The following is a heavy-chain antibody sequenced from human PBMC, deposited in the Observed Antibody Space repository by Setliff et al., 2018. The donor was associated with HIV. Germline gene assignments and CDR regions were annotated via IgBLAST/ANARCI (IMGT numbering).Heavy chain of an antibody. CDR1: GGSISGHY. J-gene: IGHJ6*03. Sequence: SETLSLTCTVSGGSISGHYWTWIRQPPGKELEWIGCIYSTGSTKYNPSLRSRATISVDTSKNQFSLKLTSVTAADTAVYYCARRTSPPSGTYSQYYMDVWGRGTTVTVSS. V-gene: IGHV4-4*08. D-gene: IGHD1-26*01. CDR2: IYSTGST. CDR3: ARRTSPPSGTYSQYYMDV.